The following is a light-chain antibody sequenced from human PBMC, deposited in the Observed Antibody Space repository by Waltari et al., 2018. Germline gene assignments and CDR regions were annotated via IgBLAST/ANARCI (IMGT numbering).Light chain of an antibody. CDR1: QDISTY. Sequence: DIQLTQSPSSLSASLGDRVTITCRASQDISTYLNWYQQKPGKAPKLLIHDASNLETGVPSRFSGSGSETQFSFSISSLQPEDTATYYCQQYENIPLTFGGGTKVEI. CDR2: DAS. CDR3: QQYENIPLT. V-gene: IGKV1-33*01. J-gene: IGKJ4*01.